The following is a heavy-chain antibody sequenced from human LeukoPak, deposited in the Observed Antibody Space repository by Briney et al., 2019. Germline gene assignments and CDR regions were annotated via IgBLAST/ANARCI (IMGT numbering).Heavy chain of an antibody. J-gene: IGHJ3*02. CDR2: ISYDGSNK. V-gene: IGHV3-30*12. CDR1: GFTFSSYG. D-gene: IGHD6-19*01. Sequence: GGSLRLSCAASGFTFSSYGMHWVRQAPGKGLEWVAVISYDGSNKYYADSVKGRFTISRDNSKNTLYLQMNSLRAEDTAVYYCARRYFAWLVPEDAFDIWGQGTMVTVSS. CDR3: ARRYFAWLVPEDAFDI.